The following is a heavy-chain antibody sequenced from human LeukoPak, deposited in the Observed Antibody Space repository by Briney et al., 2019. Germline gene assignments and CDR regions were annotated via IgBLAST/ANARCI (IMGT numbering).Heavy chain of an antibody. CDR3: ARVVSSGYDSGYFDY. CDR1: GFTFSSYA. J-gene: IGHJ4*02. D-gene: IGHD5-12*01. Sequence: GGSLRLSCAASGFTFSSYAMHWVRQAPGKGLEWVAFIWDDGRNEHYADSVKGRFTISRDNSKNTLYLQMNSLRAEDTAVYYCARVVSSGYDSGYFDYWGQGTLVTVSS. CDR2: IWDDGRNE. V-gene: IGHV3-33*08.